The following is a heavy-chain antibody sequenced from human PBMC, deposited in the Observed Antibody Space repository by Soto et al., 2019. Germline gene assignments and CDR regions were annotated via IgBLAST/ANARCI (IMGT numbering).Heavy chain of an antibody. J-gene: IGHJ6*02. V-gene: IGHV1-3*01. D-gene: IGHD3-10*01. Sequence: QVHLVQSGAEVKEPEASVRVSCKASGYTFSSNAIHWVRQAPGQELEWMGWINGGNGYAKYSQNFQDRVTLTRDASASTTYMELSNLRSEDTAIFYCARATYTSGGSPTFAMDVWGQGTTVTVSS. CDR1: GYTFSSNA. CDR2: INGGNGYA. CDR3: ARATYTSGGSPTFAMDV.